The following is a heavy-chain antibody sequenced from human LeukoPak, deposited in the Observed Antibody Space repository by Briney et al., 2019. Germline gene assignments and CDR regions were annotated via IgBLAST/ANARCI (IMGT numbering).Heavy chain of an antibody. CDR3: ARGSAPGTGPPSLDS. Sequence: SETLSLTCTVSGGSISSSSYYWGWIPQPPGQRLEWIGYVYYTGNLNYNPSHERRVSLSIDTSKNQFSLSLSSVTAADSAVYYWARGSAPGTGPPSLDSWGQGTLVTVSS. CDR2: VYYTGNL. V-gene: IGHV4-61*05. CDR1: GGSISSSSYY. J-gene: IGHJ4*02. D-gene: IGHD6-13*01.